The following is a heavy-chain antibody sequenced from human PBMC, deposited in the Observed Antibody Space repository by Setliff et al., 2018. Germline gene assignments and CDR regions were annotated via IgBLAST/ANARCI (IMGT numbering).Heavy chain of an antibody. V-gene: IGHV3-48*01. Sequence: GGSLRLSCAASGFTFSSYSMNWVRQAPGKGLEWVSYISSSSTTIYYADSVKGRFTISRDNAKNSLYLQMNSLRAEDTAVYYCARNEKNLWFGELLSSFAYYYMDVWGKGTTVTVSS. J-gene: IGHJ6*03. CDR1: GFTFSSYS. D-gene: IGHD3-10*01. CDR2: ISSSSTTI. CDR3: ARNEKNLWFGELLSSFAYYYMDV.